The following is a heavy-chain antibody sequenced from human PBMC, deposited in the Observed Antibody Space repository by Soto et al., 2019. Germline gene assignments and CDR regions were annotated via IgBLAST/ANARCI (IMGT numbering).Heavy chain of an antibody. J-gene: IGHJ4*02. V-gene: IGHV1-3*01. Sequence: AASVKVSCKASGYTFTSYAMHWVRQAPGQRLEWMGCINAGNGNTKYSQKFQGRVTITRDTSASTAYMELSSLRSEDTAVYYCARSIVVVTALDYWGQGTLVTVSS. CDR1: GYTFTSYA. D-gene: IGHD2-21*02. CDR3: ARSIVVVTALDY. CDR2: INAGNGNT.